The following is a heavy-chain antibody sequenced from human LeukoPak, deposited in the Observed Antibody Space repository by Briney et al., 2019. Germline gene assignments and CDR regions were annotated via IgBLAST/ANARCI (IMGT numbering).Heavy chain of an antibody. CDR3: ARDHVVDGLVFDY. Sequence: GGSLRLSCAASGFTFSSHWMSWVRQAPGKGLEWVANINQDGSEKYYVGSVKGRFTISRDNTKNSLYLQMNSLRAEDTAIYYCARDHVVDGLVFDYWGQGALVTVSS. J-gene: IGHJ4*02. V-gene: IGHV3-7*03. CDR2: INQDGSEK. D-gene: IGHD2-15*01. CDR1: GFTFSSHW.